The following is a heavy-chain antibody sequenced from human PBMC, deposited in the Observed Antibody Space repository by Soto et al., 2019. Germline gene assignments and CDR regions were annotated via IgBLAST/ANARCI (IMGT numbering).Heavy chain of an antibody. CDR2: IYHRGST. J-gene: IGHJ4*02. CDR1: GGSISSGGYS. CDR3: AREAVYYFDY. D-gene: IGHD6-19*01. Sequence: QLQLQESGSGLVKPSQTLSLTCAISGGSISSGGYSWSWIRQPPGKGLEWIGYIYHRGSTYYNPSLKSRVTISVDTSKNQFSLKLSSVTAADTAVYYCAREAVYYFDYWGQGTLVTVSS. V-gene: IGHV4-30-2*01.